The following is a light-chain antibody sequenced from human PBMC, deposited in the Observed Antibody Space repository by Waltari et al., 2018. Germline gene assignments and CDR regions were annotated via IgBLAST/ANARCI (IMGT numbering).Light chain of an antibody. CDR1: SSDVGNYNH. J-gene: IGLJ2*01. CDR3: CSFVYGGSVV. CDR2: EVT. Sequence: QSALTPPASVSGALGQSTTISCTGTSSDVGNYNHVSCFQHHPVFAPKLIMYEVTKRPSVISNRFSGSKSGNTASLTISGLHAEDEAEYHCCSFVYGGSVVFGGGTKLTVL. V-gene: IGLV2-23*02.